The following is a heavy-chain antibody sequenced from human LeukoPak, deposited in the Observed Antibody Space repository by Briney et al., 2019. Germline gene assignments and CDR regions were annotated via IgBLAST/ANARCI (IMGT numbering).Heavy chain of an antibody. CDR3: ARDGDGDYGDY. V-gene: IGHV3-30-3*01. Sequence: GGSLRLSCAASGFTFSSYAMHWVRQAPGKGLEWVAVISYDGSNKYYADSVKGRFTISRDISKNTLYLQMNSLRADDTAVYYCARDGDGDYGDYWGQGTLVTISS. CDR2: ISYDGSNK. D-gene: IGHD2-8*01. CDR1: GFTFSSYA. J-gene: IGHJ4*02.